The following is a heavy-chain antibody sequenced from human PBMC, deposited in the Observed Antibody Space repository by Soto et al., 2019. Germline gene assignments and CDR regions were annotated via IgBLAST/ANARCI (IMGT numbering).Heavy chain of an antibody. D-gene: IGHD3-10*01. V-gene: IGHV4-34*02. CDR1: GGSFSGYY. J-gene: IGHJ2*01. CDR2: INHSGST. Sequence: QVHLQQWGAGLLKPSETLSLTCAVYGGSFSGYYWNWIRQPPGKGLEWIGEINHSGSTNYNPSLKSRGSRSEGTSNKQFALKLSSVTAADTAVYYCARGRGDGYTQDWYFDLWGRGTLVTVSS. CDR3: ARGRGDGYTQDWYFDL.